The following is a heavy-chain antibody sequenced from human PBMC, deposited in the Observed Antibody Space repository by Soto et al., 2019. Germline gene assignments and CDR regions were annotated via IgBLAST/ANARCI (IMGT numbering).Heavy chain of an antibody. CDR3: AKDMKWGGMTTIHYFDS. Sequence: EVQLVESGGGLVQPGRSLRLSCVASGFTADDYAMHWVRQAPGKGLEWVSGISSNSDTIDYAESVKGRFTISGDNAKNSLFLKLNSLRPEDTALYYCAKDMKWGGMTTIHYFDSWGQGTLVTVSS. CDR1: GFTADDYA. J-gene: IGHJ4*02. V-gene: IGHV3-9*02. D-gene: IGHD4-17*01. CDR2: ISSNSDTI.